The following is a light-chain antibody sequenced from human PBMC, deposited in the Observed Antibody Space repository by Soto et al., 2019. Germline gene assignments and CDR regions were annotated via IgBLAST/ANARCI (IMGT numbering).Light chain of an antibody. J-gene: IGLJ2*01. CDR2: GNS. CDR1: SSNIGAGYD. V-gene: IGLV1-40*01. CDR3: QSYDSSLSGSV. Sequence: QSVLTQPPSVSGAPGQRVTISCTGSSSNIGAGYDVHWYQQPPGTAPKLLIYGNSNRPSGVPDRFSGSKSGTSASLAITGLQAEDEADYYCQSYDSSLSGSVFGGGTKVTV.